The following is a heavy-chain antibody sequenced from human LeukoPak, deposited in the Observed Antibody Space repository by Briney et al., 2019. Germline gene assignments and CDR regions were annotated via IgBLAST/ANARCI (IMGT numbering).Heavy chain of an antibody. CDR3: ARDNYSGSRYFDH. CDR1: GFIFSSYE. D-gene: IGHD1-26*01. J-gene: IGHJ4*02. CDR2: ISSSGRTM. V-gene: IGHV3-48*03. Sequence: GGSLRLSCAASGFIFSSYEMSWVRQAPGKGLEWVSYISSSGRTMYYADSVKGRFTVSRDNAKNSLYLQMNSLRAEDTAIYYCARDNYSGSRYFDHWSQGTLVTVSS.